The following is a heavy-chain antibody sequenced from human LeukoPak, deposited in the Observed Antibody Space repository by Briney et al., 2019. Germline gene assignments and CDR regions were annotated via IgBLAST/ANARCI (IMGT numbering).Heavy chain of an antibody. V-gene: IGHV1-24*01. Sequence: ASVKVSCKVSGYTLTELSMHWVRQAPGKGLEWMGGFDPEDGETIYAQKFQGRVTMTEDTSTDTAYMELSSLRSEDTAVYYCATVRLSLNRPPPGGRPTTAGHYYYGMDVWGQGTTVTVSS. D-gene: IGHD1-26*01. J-gene: IGHJ6*02. CDR2: FDPEDGET. CDR3: ATVRLSLNRPPPGGRPTTAGHYYYGMDV. CDR1: GYTLTELS.